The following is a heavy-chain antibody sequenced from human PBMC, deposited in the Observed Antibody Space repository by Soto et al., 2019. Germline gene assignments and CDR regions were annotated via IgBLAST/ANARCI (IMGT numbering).Heavy chain of an antibody. CDR3: TTGVTSRGMDV. V-gene: IGHV3-15*01. CDR2: IKTKTDGGTT. D-gene: IGHD2-21*02. J-gene: IGHJ6*02. CDR1: GFTFSNAW. Sequence: EVQLVESGGGLVKPGGSLRLSCAASGFTFSNAWMSLVRQAPGKGLEWVGRIKTKTDGGTTYYAAPAKGRFTISRDDSKNTLYLQMNSLKTEDTAVYYCTTGVTSRGMDVWGQGTTVTVSS.